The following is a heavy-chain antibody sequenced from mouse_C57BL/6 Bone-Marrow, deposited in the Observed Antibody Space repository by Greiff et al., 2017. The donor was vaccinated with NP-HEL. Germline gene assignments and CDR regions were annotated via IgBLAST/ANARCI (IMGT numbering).Heavy chain of an antibody. Sequence: VQLQQSGAELVRPGASVKLSCTASGFNIKDDYMHWVKQRPEQGLEWIGWIDPENGDTEYASKFQGKATITADTSSNTAYLQLSSLTSEDTAVYDCTTALITTAYYYAMDYWGQGTSVTVSS. CDR1: GFNIKDDY. V-gene: IGHV14-4*01. CDR3: TTALITTAYYYAMDY. D-gene: IGHD1-1*01. CDR2: IDPENGDT. J-gene: IGHJ4*01.